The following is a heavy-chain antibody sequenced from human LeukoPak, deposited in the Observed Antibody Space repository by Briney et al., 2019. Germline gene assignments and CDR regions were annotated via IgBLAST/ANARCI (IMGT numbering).Heavy chain of an antibody. J-gene: IGHJ4*02. V-gene: IGHV4-30-2*01. CDR3: ARDRRRWELPYFDY. Sequence: SETLSLTCIVSGGSIRSGGYFWSWIRQPPGKGLEWIGYMYHGGTTYYNPSLKSRVTISVDRSKNQFSLKLTSVTAADTAVYYCARDRRRWELPYFDYWGQGTLVTVSS. CDR1: GGSIRSGGYF. CDR2: MYHGGTT. D-gene: IGHD1-26*01.